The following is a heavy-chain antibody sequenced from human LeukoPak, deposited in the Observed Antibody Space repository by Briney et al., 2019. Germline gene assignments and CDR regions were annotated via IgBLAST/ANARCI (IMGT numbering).Heavy chain of an antibody. CDR3: ARVEPYSYYFGMDV. CDR1: GDSISTDK. CDR2: IHDTGST. D-gene: IGHD1-26*01. J-gene: IGHJ6*02. Sequence: SETLCLTCTVSGDSISTDKWSWLRECPGNRLDWIGYIHDTGSTNYNPSLKSRVSISVDRSKSQFSLHLSSVTAADTAVYFCARVEPYSYYFGMDVWGRGTTVTVSS. V-gene: IGHV4-59*08.